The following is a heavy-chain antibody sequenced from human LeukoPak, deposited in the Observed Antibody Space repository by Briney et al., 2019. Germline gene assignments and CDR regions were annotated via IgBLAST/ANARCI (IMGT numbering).Heavy chain of an antibody. CDR2: IIPIFGTA. D-gene: IGHD2-2*02. CDR1: GGTFSSYA. CDR3: ARDSRIVVPAAINAFDI. J-gene: IGHJ3*02. V-gene: IGHV1-69*13. Sequence: SVKVSCKASGGTFSSYAISWVRQAPGQGLEWMGGIIPIFGTANYAQKFQGRVTITADESTSTAYMELNSLRSEDTAVYYCARDSRIVVPAAINAFDIWGQGTMVTVSS.